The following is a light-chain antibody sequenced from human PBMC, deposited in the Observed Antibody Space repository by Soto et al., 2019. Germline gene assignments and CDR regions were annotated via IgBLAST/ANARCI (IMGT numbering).Light chain of an antibody. J-gene: IGLJ1*01. CDR3: SSYTGTNTLYV. Sequence: QSALTQPASVSGSPGQSITISCTVTSSDVGGYNDVSWYQQHPGKAPKLLIYEVSNRPSGVSNRFSGSKSGNRAALSISGLQAEDEADYYCSSYTGTNTLYVFGSGTKLTVL. CDR2: EVS. V-gene: IGLV2-14*01. CDR1: SSDVGGYND.